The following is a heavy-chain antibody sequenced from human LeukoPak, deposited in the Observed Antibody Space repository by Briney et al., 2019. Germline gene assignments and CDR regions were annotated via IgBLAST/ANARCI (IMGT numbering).Heavy chain of an antibody. CDR3: ARGVSDWDWYFDL. CDR1: GGSISSSSYY. Sequence: SETLSLTCTVSGGSISSSSYYWGWIRQPPGKGLEWIGNIYYSGSTYYNPSLKSRVTISVDTSKNQFSLKLSSVTAADTAVYYCARGVSDWDWYFDLWGRGTLVTVSS. V-gene: IGHV4-39*07. J-gene: IGHJ2*01. CDR2: IYYSGST. D-gene: IGHD3-9*01.